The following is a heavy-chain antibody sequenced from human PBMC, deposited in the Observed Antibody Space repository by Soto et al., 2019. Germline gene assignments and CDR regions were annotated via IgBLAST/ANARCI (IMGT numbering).Heavy chain of an antibody. CDR3: AGTTVTTFNCWFDP. J-gene: IGHJ5*02. CDR1: GGSISSYY. Sequence: SETLSLTCTVSGGSISSYYWSWIRQPPGKGLEWIGYIYYSGSTNYNPSLKSRVTISVDTSKNQFSLKLSSVTAADTAVYYCAGTTVTTFNCWFDPWGQGTLVTVSS. D-gene: IGHD4-17*01. CDR2: IYYSGST. V-gene: IGHV4-59*01.